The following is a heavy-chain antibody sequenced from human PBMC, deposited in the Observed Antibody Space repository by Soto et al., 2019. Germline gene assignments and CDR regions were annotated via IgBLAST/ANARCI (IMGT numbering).Heavy chain of an antibody. CDR2: ISGSGGST. D-gene: IGHD3-22*01. CDR3: AKDGPSYYDSSGYYYPSDY. J-gene: IGHJ4*02. CDR1: GFTFSSYA. Sequence: GGSLRLSCAASGFTFSSYAMSWVRQAPGKGLEWVSAISGSGGSTYYADSVKGRFTISRDNSKNTLYLQMNSLRAEDTAVYYCAKDGPSYYDSSGYYYPSDYWGQGTLVTVSS. V-gene: IGHV3-23*01.